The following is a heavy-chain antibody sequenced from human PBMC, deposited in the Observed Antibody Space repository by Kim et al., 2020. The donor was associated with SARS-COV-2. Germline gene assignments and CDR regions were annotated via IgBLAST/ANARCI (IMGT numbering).Heavy chain of an antibody. Sequence: GGSLRLSCAASGFTFSSYSMNWVRQAPGKGLEWVSYISSSSSTIYYADSVKGRFTISRDNAKNSLYLQMNSLRDEDTAVYYCARGVRIFGVVIPTYYNWFDPWGQGTLVTVSS. D-gene: IGHD3-3*01. CDR1: GFTFSSYS. CDR3: ARGVRIFGVVIPTYYNWFDP. CDR2: ISSSSSTI. J-gene: IGHJ5*02. V-gene: IGHV3-48*02.